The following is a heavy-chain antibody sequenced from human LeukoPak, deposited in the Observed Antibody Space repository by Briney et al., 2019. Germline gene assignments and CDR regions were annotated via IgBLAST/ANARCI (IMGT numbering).Heavy chain of an antibody. CDR3: ARTKYCSSTSCYSHYYYGMDV. Sequence: SVKVSCKASGGTFSSYAISWVRQAPGQGLEWTGGIIPIFGTANYAQKFQGRVTITADESTSTAYMELSSLRSEDTAVYYCARTKYCSSTSCYSHYYYGMDVWGQGTTVTVSS. J-gene: IGHJ6*02. V-gene: IGHV1-69*13. D-gene: IGHD2-2*01. CDR1: GGTFSSYA. CDR2: IIPIFGTA.